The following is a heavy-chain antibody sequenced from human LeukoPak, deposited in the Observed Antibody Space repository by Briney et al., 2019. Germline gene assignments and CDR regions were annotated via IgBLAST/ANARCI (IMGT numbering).Heavy chain of an antibody. Sequence: GGSLRLSCAASGFTFSSYAMSWVRQAPGKGLEWVSAISGSGGSTYYADSVKGRFTISRDNYKNTLILQMNSLRAEDTAAYYCARSYDTSGYYFYAFDTWGQGTMVTVSS. D-gene: IGHD3-22*01. V-gene: IGHV3-23*01. CDR1: GFTFSSYA. CDR2: ISGSGGST. CDR3: ARSYDTSGYYFYAFDT. J-gene: IGHJ3*02.